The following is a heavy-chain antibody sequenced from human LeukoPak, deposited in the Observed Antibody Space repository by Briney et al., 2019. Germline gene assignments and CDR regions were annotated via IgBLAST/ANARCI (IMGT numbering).Heavy chain of an antibody. V-gene: IGHV3-7*01. Sequence: GGSLRLSCVASGFTFSNYWMTWVRQAPGKGLEWVANIKLDGSEAYYVDSVKGRFTISRGNTQNSLYLQMNSLRAEDTAVYYCARDQTPYYWGQGTLVTVSS. CDR3: ARDQTPYY. J-gene: IGHJ4*02. CDR1: GFTFSNYW. CDR2: IKLDGSEA.